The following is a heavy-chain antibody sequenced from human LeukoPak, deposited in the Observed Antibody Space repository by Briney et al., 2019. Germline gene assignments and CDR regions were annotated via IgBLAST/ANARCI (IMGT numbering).Heavy chain of an antibody. CDR1: GHTFTSYD. CDR3: ARRIAAAGVGIVY. Sequence: ASVKVSCKAPGHTFTSYDINWVRQATGQGLEWMGWMNPDSGNTGYAQKFQGRVTMTRNPSISTAYMELSSLTSEDTAVYYCARRIAAAGVGIVYWGQGTLVTVSS. V-gene: IGHV1-8*01. J-gene: IGHJ4*02. D-gene: IGHD6-13*01. CDR2: MNPDSGNT.